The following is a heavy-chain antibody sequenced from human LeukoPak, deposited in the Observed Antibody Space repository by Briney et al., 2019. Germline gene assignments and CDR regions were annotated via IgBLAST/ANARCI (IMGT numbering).Heavy chain of an antibody. J-gene: IGHJ4*02. D-gene: IGHD6-13*01. CDR3: ALGGQQLDY. V-gene: IGHV3-43D*03. CDR1: GFTFDDYA. CDR2: ISWDGGST. Sequence: GGSLRLSCAASGFTFDDYAMHWVRQAPGKGLEWVSLISWDGGSTYYADSVKGRFTISRDNSKNSLYLQMNSLRAEDTAVYYCALGGQQLDYWGQGTLVTVSS.